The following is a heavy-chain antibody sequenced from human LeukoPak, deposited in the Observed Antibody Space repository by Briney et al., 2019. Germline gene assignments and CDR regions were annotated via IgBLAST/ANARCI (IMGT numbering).Heavy chain of an antibody. CDR2: ISSSGSTI. CDR3: AREGKYCSSTSCQGGWFDP. CDR1: GFTFGSYE. D-gene: IGHD2-2*01. J-gene: IGHJ5*02. Sequence: PGGSLRLSCAASGFTFGSYEMNWVRQAPGKGLEWVSYISSSGSTIYYADSVKGRFTISRDNAKNSLYLQMNSLRAEDTAVYYCAREGKYCSSTSCQGGWFDPWGQGTLVTVSS. V-gene: IGHV3-48*03.